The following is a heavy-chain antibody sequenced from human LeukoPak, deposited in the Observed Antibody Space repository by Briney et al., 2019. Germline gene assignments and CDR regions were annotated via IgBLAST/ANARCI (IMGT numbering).Heavy chain of an antibody. Sequence: PWETLSLTCAVYGGSFSGYYWSWLRQPSGKGLEWIGEINHSGSTNYNPSLKSRVTISVDTSKNQFSLKLSSVTAADTAVYYCARARSITIFGVVISDSVRFDPWGQGTLVTVSS. CDR3: ARARSITIFGVVISDSVRFDP. CDR2: INHSGST. J-gene: IGHJ5*02. V-gene: IGHV4-34*01. D-gene: IGHD3-3*01. CDR1: GGSFSGYY.